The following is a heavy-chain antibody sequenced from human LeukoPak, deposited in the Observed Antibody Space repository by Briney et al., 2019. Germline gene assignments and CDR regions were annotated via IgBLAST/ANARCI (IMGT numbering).Heavy chain of an antibody. CDR2: IRYDGSNK. CDR1: GFTFSSYG. CDR3: ARRNSYYYYLDA. Sequence: GGSLRLSCAASGFTFSSYGMHWVRQAPGKGLEWVAFIRYDGSNKYYADSVKGRFTISRDNSKNTLYLQMNSLRAEDTAVYYCARRNSYYYYLDAWGKRTTVTISS. J-gene: IGHJ6*03. V-gene: IGHV3-30*02.